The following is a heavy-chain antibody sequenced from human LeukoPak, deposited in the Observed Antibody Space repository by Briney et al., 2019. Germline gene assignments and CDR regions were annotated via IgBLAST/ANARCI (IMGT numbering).Heavy chain of an antibody. CDR3: ARATALEYPEFQGFDY. D-gene: IGHD6-6*01. CDR1: GGSISSYY. J-gene: IGHJ4*02. Sequence: SETLSLTCTVSGGSISSYYWSWIRQPPGKGLEWIGYIYYSGSANYNPSLKSRVTISVDTSKNQFSLKLSSVTAADTAVYYCARATALEYPEFQGFDYWGQGTLVTVPS. V-gene: IGHV4-59*01. CDR2: IYYSGSA.